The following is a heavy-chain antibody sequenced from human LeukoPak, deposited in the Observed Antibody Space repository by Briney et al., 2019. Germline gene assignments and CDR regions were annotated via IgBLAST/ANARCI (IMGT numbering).Heavy chain of an antibody. CDR1: GLTFSSYA. Sequence: PGGSLRLSCAASGLTFSSYAMSWVRQAPGKGLEWVSAISGSGGSTYYADSVKGRFTISRDNSKNTLYLQMNSLRAEDTAVYYCAKFKGIVPAAIRKYYFDYWGQGTLVTVSS. J-gene: IGHJ4*02. D-gene: IGHD2-2*01. CDR3: AKFKGIVPAAIRKYYFDY. CDR2: ISGSGGST. V-gene: IGHV3-23*01.